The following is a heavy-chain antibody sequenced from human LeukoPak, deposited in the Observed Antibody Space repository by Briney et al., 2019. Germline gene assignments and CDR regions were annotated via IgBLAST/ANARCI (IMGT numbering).Heavy chain of an antibody. Sequence: ASVKFSCKASGYTFTGYYMHWVRQAPGQGLEWMGLINPSGASTRYAQKFQGRVTMTRDTSTSTVYMELSSLRSEDTAVYYCARGVHKFYYDSSDYQPFAFDIWGQGTMVTISS. D-gene: IGHD3-22*01. CDR1: GYTFTGYY. V-gene: IGHV1-46*01. CDR3: ARGVHKFYYDSSDYQPFAFDI. CDR2: INPSGAST. J-gene: IGHJ3*02.